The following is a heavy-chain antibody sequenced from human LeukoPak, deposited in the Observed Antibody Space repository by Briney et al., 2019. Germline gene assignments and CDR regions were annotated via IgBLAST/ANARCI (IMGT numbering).Heavy chain of an antibody. Sequence: ASVKVSCKASGYTFTSYGISWVRQAPGQGLEWMGWISAYNGNTNYAQKLQGRVTMTTDTSTSTAYMELRSLRSDDTAVYYCARDRSRDSSGYYFDWFDPWGQGTLATVSS. V-gene: IGHV1-18*01. CDR1: GYTFTSYG. CDR3: ARDRSRDSSGYYFDWFDP. D-gene: IGHD3-22*01. CDR2: ISAYNGNT. J-gene: IGHJ5*02.